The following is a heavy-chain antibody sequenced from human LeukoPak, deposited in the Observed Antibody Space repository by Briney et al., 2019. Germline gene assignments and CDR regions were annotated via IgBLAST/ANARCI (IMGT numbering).Heavy chain of an antibody. CDR1: GFTFSSYA. Sequence: PGGSLRLSCAASGFTFSSYAMSWVRQAPGKGLEWVSAISGSGGSTYYADSVKGRFTISRDNSKDTLYLQMNSLRADDTAVYYCARDPRGDGEGYLDYWGQGTLVTVSS. CDR2: ISGSGGST. D-gene: IGHD3-10*01. J-gene: IGHJ4*02. CDR3: ARDPRGDGEGYLDY. V-gene: IGHV3-23*01.